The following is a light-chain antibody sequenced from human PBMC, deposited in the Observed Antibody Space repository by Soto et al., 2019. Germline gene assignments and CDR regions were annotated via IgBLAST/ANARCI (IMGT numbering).Light chain of an antibody. V-gene: IGKV3-11*01. J-gene: IGKJ2*01. CDR2: DTS. CDR1: QSVDRY. CDR3: QQGSNWYT. Sequence: EIVLTQSPATLSLSPGDRATLSCRASQSVDRYLAWYQEKPGQAPRLLIYDTSDRATGIPDRFRGSGSGTDFTLTISSLEPEDFAVYYCQQGSNWYTFGQGTKLEIK.